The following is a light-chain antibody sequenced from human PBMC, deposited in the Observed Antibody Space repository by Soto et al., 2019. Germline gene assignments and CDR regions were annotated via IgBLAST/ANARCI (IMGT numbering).Light chain of an antibody. V-gene: IGLV3-21*02. J-gene: IGLJ1*01. CDR3: CSYAGDDTFFL. CDR1: NIGSKS. Sequence: SYELAQPPSVSVAPGQTARITCGGNNIGSKSVHWYQQKPGQAPVLVVYDDSDRPSGIPERFSGSNSGNTATLTISGLQAEDEAEYYCCSYAGDDTFFLFGTGTRSPS. CDR2: DDS.